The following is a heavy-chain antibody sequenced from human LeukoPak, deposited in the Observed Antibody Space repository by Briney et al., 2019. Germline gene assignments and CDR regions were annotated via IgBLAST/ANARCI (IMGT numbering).Heavy chain of an antibody. Sequence: GASVKVSCKASGYTFTGYYMHWVRQAPGQGLEWMGGIIPIFGTANYAQKFQGRVTITADKSTSTAYMELSSLRSEDTAVYYCARTRSSGWYGDFDYWGQGTLVTVSS. D-gene: IGHD6-19*01. V-gene: IGHV1-69*06. CDR1: GYTFTGYY. CDR3: ARTRSSGWYGDFDY. CDR2: IIPIFGTA. J-gene: IGHJ4*02.